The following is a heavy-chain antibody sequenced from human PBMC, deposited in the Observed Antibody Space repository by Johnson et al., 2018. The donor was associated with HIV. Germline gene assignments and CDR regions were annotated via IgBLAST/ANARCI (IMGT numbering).Heavy chain of an antibody. J-gene: IGHJ3*02. Sequence: MLLVESGGGLIQPGGSLRLSCAASGFTVSSNYMSWVRQAPGKGLEWVSLIYSGGRTYYASSVKGRFTISRDNSKNTLYLQMNTLRAEDTAVYYCAREAGAFDIWGQGTTVTVSP. CDR1: GFTVSSNY. V-gene: IGHV3-53*01. CDR3: AREAGAFDI. CDR2: IYSGGRT.